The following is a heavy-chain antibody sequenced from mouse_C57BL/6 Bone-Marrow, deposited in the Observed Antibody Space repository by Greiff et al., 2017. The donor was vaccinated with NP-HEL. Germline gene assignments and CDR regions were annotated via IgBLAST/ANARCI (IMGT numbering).Heavy chain of an antibody. CDR1: GYTFTSYG. Sequence: VQLQQSGAELARPGASVKLSCKASGYTFTSYGISWVKQRPGQGLEWIGEIYPRSGNTYYNEKFKGKATLTADKSSSTAYMELRSLTSEDSAVYFCARGTTVVAPDYWGQGTTLTVSS. CDR3: ARGTTVVAPDY. D-gene: IGHD1-1*01. V-gene: IGHV1-81*01. J-gene: IGHJ2*01. CDR2: IYPRSGNT.